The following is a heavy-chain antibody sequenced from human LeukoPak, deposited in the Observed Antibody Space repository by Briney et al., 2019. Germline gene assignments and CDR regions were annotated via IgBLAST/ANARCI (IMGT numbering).Heavy chain of an antibody. CDR3: ARDRSSSYYYYYGMDV. J-gene: IGHJ6*02. V-gene: IGHV4-59*01. D-gene: IGHD6-13*01. Sequence: SETLSLTCTVSGASIRSYYWSWIRQPPGKGLEWIGCIYYSGSTNQNPSLKSRLTISVDTSKNQFSLTLSSVTAADTAVYYCARDRSSSYYYYYGMDVWGLGTTVTVSS. CDR1: GASIRSYY. CDR2: IYYSGST.